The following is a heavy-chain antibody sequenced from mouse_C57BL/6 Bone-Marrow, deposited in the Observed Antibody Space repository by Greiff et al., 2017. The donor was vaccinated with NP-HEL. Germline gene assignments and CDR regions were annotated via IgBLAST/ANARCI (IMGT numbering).Heavy chain of an antibody. CDR2: ISSGSSTI. D-gene: IGHD3-3*01. V-gene: IGHV5-17*01. CDR1: GFTFSDYG. CDR3: ARGGCCAY. J-gene: IGHJ3*01. Sequence: EVHLVESGGGLVKPGGSLKLSCAASGFTFSDYGMHWVRQAPEKGLEWVAYISSGSSTIYYADTVKGRFTISRDNAKNTLFLQMTSLRSEDTAMYYCARGGCCAYWGQGTLVTVSA.